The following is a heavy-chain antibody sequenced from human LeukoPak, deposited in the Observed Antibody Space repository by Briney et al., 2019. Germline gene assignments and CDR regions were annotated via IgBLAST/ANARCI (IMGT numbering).Heavy chain of an antibody. D-gene: IGHD6-19*01. CDR1: GFTFSSYG. J-gene: IGHJ4*02. CDR2: ISGSGGST. V-gene: IGHV3-23*01. CDR3: AKVPVAVAGGDFDY. Sequence: GGSLRLSCAASGFTFSSYGMSWVRQAPGKGLEWVSAISGSGGSTYYADSVKGRFTISRDNPKNTLYLQMNSLRAEDTAVYYCAKVPVAVAGGDFDYWGQGTLVTVSS.